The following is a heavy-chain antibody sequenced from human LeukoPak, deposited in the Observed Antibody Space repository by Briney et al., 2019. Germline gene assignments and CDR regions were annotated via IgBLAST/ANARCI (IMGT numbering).Heavy chain of an antibody. CDR1: GYTFTSYG. CDR3: ARASNHYYYYGMDV. Sequence: GASVTVSCKASGYTFTSYGISWVRQAPGQGLEWMGWISAYNGNTNYAQKLQGRVTMTTDTSTSTAYMELRSLRSDDTAVYYCARASNHYYYYGMDVWGQGTTVTVSS. V-gene: IGHV1-18*01. CDR2: ISAYNGNT. J-gene: IGHJ6*02.